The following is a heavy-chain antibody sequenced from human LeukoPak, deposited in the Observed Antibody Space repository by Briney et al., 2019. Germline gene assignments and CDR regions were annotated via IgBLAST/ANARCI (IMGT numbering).Heavy chain of an antibody. D-gene: IGHD3-16*01. CDR3: ARAGRVLGGFDY. V-gene: IGHV3-13*01. J-gene: IGHJ4*02. CDR2: IGTAGDT. CDR1: GFTFSSYD. Sequence: GGSLRLSCAASGFTFSSYDMHWVRQATGKGLEWVSAIGTAGDTYYPGSVKGRFTISRENAKNSLYLQMNSLRAGDTAVYYCARAGRVLGGFDYWGQGTLVTVSS.